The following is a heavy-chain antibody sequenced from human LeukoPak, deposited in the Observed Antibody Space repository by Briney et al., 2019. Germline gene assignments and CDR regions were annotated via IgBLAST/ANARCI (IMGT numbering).Heavy chain of an antibody. J-gene: IGHJ3*02. Sequence: SQTLSLTCTVSGGSISSGDYYWGWIRQPPGKGLEWIGYIYYSGRTYYNPSLKSRVTISVDTSKNQFSLKMSTVTAADTAVYYCARQVPLAYCGGDCYSGAFDIWGQGTMVTVSS. CDR1: GGSISSGDYY. D-gene: IGHD2-21*02. CDR2: IYYSGRT. CDR3: ARQVPLAYCGGDCYSGAFDI. V-gene: IGHV4-30-4*01.